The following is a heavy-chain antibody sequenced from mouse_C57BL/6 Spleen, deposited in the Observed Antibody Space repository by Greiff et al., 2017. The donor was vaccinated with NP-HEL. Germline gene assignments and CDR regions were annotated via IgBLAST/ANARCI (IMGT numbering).Heavy chain of an antibody. J-gene: IGHJ3*01. CDR1: GYAFSSSW. Sequence: VKLQQSGPELVKPGASVKISCKASGYAFSSSWMNWVKQRPGKGLEWIGRIYPGDGDTNYNGKFKGKATLTADKSSSTAYMQLSSLTSEDSAVYFCARDYYSNPFAYWGQGTLVTVSA. V-gene: IGHV1-82*01. D-gene: IGHD2-5*01. CDR2: IYPGDGDT. CDR3: ARDYYSNPFAY.